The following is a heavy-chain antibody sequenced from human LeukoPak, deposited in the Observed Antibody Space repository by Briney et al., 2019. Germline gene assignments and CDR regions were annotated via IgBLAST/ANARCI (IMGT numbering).Heavy chain of an antibody. Sequence: GGSLRLSCAASGFTFSSYSMNWVRQAPGKGLEWVSYISSSSSTIYYADSAKGRFTISRDNAKNSLYLQMNSLRAEDTAVYYCARDRIIYRFLEWPYMDVWGKGTTVTVSS. J-gene: IGHJ6*03. CDR3: ARDRIIYRFLEWPYMDV. D-gene: IGHD3-3*01. CDR2: ISSSSSTI. V-gene: IGHV3-48*01. CDR1: GFTFSSYS.